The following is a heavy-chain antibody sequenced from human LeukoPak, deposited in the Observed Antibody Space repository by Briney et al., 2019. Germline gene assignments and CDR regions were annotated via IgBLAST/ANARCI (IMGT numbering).Heavy chain of an antibody. CDR1: GYTFTSYG. Sequence: ASVKVSCMASGYTFTSYGISWVRQAPGQGLEWMGWISAYNGNTNYAQKLQGRVTMTTDTSTSTAYMELRSLRSDDTAVYYCARDGSFNYYDSSGRAPFDPWGQGTLVTVSS. V-gene: IGHV1-18*01. CDR2: ISAYNGNT. CDR3: ARDGSFNYYDSSGRAPFDP. D-gene: IGHD3-22*01. J-gene: IGHJ5*02.